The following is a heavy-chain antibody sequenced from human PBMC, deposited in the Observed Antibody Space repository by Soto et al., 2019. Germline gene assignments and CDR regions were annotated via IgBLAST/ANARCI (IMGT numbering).Heavy chain of an antibody. CDR3: ATSYDSSGYDY. CDR2: LSGSGIST. J-gene: IGHJ4*02. V-gene: IGHV3-23*01. CDR1: GFTFSSYA. Sequence: GGSLRLSCVASGFTFSSYAMSWVRQAPGKGLEWVSALSGSGISTYYADTVKGRFTISRDNSRNTLYLQMNSLRAEDTAVYYCATSYDSSGYDYWGQGTLVTVSS. D-gene: IGHD3-22*01.